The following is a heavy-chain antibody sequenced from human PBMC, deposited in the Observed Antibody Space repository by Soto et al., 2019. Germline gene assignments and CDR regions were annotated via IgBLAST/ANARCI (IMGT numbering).Heavy chain of an antibody. J-gene: IGHJ3*02. Sequence: PSETLSLTCTVSGGSISSYYWSWIRQPPGKGLEWIGYIYYSGSTNYNPSLKSRVTISVDTSKNQFSLKLSSVTAADTAVFYFARDKGLAYCGGDCLLGAFDIWGQGTMVTVSS. CDR1: GGSISSYY. D-gene: IGHD2-21*02. CDR3: ARDKGLAYCGGDCLLGAFDI. CDR2: IYYSGST. V-gene: IGHV4-59*01.